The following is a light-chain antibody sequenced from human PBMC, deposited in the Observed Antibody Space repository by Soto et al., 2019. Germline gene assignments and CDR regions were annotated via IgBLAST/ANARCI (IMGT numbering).Light chain of an antibody. CDR2: GAS. CDR1: QSLSSN. J-gene: IGKJ3*01. Sequence: EIVMTQSPATLSVSPGERATLSCRASQSLSSNLAWYQQKPGQAPRLLIYGASTRAAGIPARFTGSGSGTEFTLTISSLQSEDFAVYYCQQYENWPPFTFGPGTKVDFK. V-gene: IGKV3-15*01. CDR3: QQYENWPPFT.